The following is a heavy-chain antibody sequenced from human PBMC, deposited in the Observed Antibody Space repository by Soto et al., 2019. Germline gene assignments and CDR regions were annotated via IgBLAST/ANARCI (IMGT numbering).Heavy chain of an antibody. J-gene: IGHJ3*02. V-gene: IGHV3-53*04. Sequence: GESLKISCTASGFTVSSNYMSWVRQAPGKGLEWVSVIYSGGSTYYADSVKGRFTISRHNSKNTLYLQMNSLRAEDTAVYYCARDLRRYGDYEEHAFDIWGQGTMVTVSS. CDR1: GFTVSSNY. D-gene: IGHD4-17*01. CDR3: ARDLRRYGDYEEHAFDI. CDR2: IYSGGST.